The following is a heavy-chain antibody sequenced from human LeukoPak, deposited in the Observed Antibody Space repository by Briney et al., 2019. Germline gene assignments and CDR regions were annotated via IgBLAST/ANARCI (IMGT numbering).Heavy chain of an antibody. J-gene: IGHJ4*02. CDR3: ARDPGRSGGSCYSDY. D-gene: IGHD2-15*01. Sequence: GGSLRLSCSASGFTFSSNAMHWVRQAPGKGLECVSAISSNGGSTYYADSVKGRFTISRDNSKSTLYVQMSSLRAEDTAVYYCARDPGRSGGSCYSDYWGQGTLVTVSS. CDR1: GFTFSSNA. CDR2: ISSNGGST. V-gene: IGHV3-64*05.